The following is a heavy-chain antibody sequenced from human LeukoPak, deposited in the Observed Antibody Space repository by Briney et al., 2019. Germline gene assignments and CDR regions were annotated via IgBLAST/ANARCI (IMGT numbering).Heavy chain of an antibody. CDR3: ASSGYNGFDP. CDR2: IYYSGST. CDR1: GGSISSGDYY. D-gene: IGHD3-22*01. J-gene: IGHJ5*02. Sequence: SETLSLTCIVSGGSISSGDYYWRWIRQPPGKGLEWIGYIYYSGSTYYNPSLKSRVTISVDTSKNQFSLKLSSVTAADTAVYYWASSGYNGFDPWGQGTLVTVSS. V-gene: IGHV4-30-4*01.